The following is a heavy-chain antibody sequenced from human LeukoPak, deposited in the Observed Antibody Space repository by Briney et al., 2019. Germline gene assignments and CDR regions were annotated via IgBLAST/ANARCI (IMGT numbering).Heavy chain of an antibody. Sequence: GGSLRLSCVASGFTVSSNYMSWVRQAPGKGLEWVSVIYSGGSIDYADSVKGRFTISRDNSQNTVYLQMNSLRAEDTAVYYCARGGSWYDFDFWGQGTLVTVSS. V-gene: IGHV3-66*01. CDR2: IYSGGSI. J-gene: IGHJ4*02. CDR1: GFTVSSNY. D-gene: IGHD6-13*01. CDR3: ARGGSWYDFDF.